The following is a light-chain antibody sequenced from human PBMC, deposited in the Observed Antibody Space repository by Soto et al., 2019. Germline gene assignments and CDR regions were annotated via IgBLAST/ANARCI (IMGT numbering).Light chain of an antibody. CDR2: KAS. CDR3: QHSGT. J-gene: IGKJ1*01. Sequence: DIQMTQSPSTLSASVGDRVTITCRASQSISTRLAWYQQKPGRAPNLLIYKASDFKTGVPSRFSGSGSGTEFTLSITTLHPDDFATYYCQHSGTFGQGTKVEIK. V-gene: IGKV1-5*03. CDR1: QSISTR.